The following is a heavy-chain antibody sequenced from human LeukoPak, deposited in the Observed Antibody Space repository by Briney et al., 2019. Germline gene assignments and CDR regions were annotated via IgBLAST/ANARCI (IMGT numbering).Heavy chain of an antibody. CDR3: ARAGGWAREDYKGYAFHI. Sequence: ASVKVSCKASGYTFTNYGISWVRQAPGQGLEWMGWISTYNGNSNYAQKLQDRVTMTTDTSTTTAYMDLRSLRSDDTAVYYCARAGGWAREDYKGYAFHIWGQGTMVTVSS. J-gene: IGHJ3*02. CDR1: GYTFTNYG. CDR2: ISTYNGNS. V-gene: IGHV1-18*01. D-gene: IGHD6-19*01.